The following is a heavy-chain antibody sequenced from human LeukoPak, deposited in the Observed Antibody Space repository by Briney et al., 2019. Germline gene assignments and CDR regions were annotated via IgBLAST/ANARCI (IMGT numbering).Heavy chain of an antibody. CDR1: GYTFTSYG. V-gene: IGHV1-2*02. Sequence: ASVKVSCKASGYTFTSYGITWVRQAPGQGLQWMGWINPNSGGTNYAQGRVTMTRDTSISTAYMELSRLRPEDTAVYYCALSFGENYGDYVDYWGQGTLVTVSS. D-gene: IGHD3-16*01. J-gene: IGHJ4*02. CDR3: ALSFGENYGDYVDY. CDR2: INPNSGGT.